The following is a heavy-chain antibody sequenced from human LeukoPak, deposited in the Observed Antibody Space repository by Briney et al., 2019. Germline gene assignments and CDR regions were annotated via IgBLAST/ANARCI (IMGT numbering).Heavy chain of an antibody. CDR2: IYYSGST. CDR3: ARRSAAGCFDP. D-gene: IGHD6-13*01. Sequence: SETLSLTCTVSGGSISSYYWSWIRQPPGKGLEWIGYIYYSGSTNYNPSLKSRVTISVDTSKNQFSLKLSSVTAADTAVYYCARRSAAGCFDPWGQGTLVTVSS. CDR1: GGSISSYY. V-gene: IGHV4-59*08. J-gene: IGHJ5*02.